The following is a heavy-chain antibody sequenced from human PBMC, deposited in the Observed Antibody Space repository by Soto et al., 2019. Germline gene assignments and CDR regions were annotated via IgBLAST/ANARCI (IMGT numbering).Heavy chain of an antibody. V-gene: IGHV3-30*18. CDR2: ISYDGSNK. CDR3: AKDLGITMVRGVRVEYYYGMDV. D-gene: IGHD3-10*01. J-gene: IGHJ6*02. CDR1: GFTFSSYG. Sequence: GGSLRLSCAASGFTFSSYGMHWVRQAPGKGLEWVAVISYDGSNKYYADSVKGRFTISRDNSKNTLYLQMNSLRAEDTAVYYCAKDLGITMVRGVRVEYYYGMDVWGQGXTVTVSS.